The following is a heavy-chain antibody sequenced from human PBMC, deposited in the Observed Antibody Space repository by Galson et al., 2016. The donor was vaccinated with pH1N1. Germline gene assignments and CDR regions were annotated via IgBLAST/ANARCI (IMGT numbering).Heavy chain of an antibody. J-gene: IGHJ2*01. D-gene: IGHD3-10*02. CDR1: GGTFGSFG. CDR2: IIPIFNTA. Sequence: SVKVSCKASGGTFGSFGINWVRQAPGHGLEWRGGIIPIFNTAKYARNFQGRVTITADESTTTAYMELSSLGSDDRAVYFCAKEDYYVSYLLDWSFDLWGRGTLLTVSS. V-gene: IGHV1-69*13. CDR3: AKEDYYVSYLLDWSFDL.